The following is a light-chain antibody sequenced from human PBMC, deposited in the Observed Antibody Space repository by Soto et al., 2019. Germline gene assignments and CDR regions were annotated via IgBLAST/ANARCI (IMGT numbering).Light chain of an antibody. J-gene: IGKJ5*01. Sequence: EIVLTQSPGTLSLSPGERATLSCRASQGVTSNYLAWYQQRPGQAPRLLLYGESNRATGIPDRFSGGGSGTHFSLSVRRLEPEDFAMSYCQQYGRSSPTPFGPGTRLEIE. CDR3: QQYGRSSPTP. CDR2: GES. V-gene: IGKV3-20*01. CDR1: QGVTSNY.